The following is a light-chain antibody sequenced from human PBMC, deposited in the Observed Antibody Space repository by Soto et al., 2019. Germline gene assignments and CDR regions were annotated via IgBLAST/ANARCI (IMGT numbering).Light chain of an antibody. CDR3: QLWDASVGGPA. CDR2: NDN. Sequence: SYELTQPPSVSLAPGKTARITCGGNNIATYSVHWYRQKPGQAPVLVISNDNDRPSGIPDRFSGSNSGHTATLTIRRVEAGDEADYYCQLWDASVGGPAFGGGTQLTVL. V-gene: IGLV3-21*04. CDR1: NIATYS. J-gene: IGLJ2*01.